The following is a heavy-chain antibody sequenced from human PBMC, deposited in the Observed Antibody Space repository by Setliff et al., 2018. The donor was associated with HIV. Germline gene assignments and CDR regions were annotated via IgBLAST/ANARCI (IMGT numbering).Heavy chain of an antibody. CDR2: IYPGDSDT. J-gene: IGHJ3*02. D-gene: IGHD3-9*01. Sequence: GASLKISCKGSGYSFTNYWIAWVRQMPGRGLEWMGIIYPGDSDTRYSPSFQGQVTISADKSISTAYLQCSSLKASDTAMYYCARQGDYHILTGYYSGPHDSFDSRGRGTMVTVSS. CDR3: ARQGDYHILTGYYSGPHDSFDS. V-gene: IGHV5-51*01. CDR1: GYSFTNYW.